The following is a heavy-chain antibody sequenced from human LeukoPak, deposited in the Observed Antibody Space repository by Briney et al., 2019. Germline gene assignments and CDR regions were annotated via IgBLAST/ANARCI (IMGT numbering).Heavy chain of an antibody. CDR2: IIPTFGTA. V-gene: IGHV1-69*13. D-gene: IGHD6-13*01. J-gene: IGHJ5*02. CDR1: GGTFSSYA. CDR3: ARDPIGSSWSNWFDP. Sequence: SVKVSCKASGGTFSSYAISWVRQAPGQGLEWMGGIIPTFGTANYAQKFQGRVTITADESTSTAYMELSSLRSEDTAVYYCARDPIGSSWSNWFDPWGQGTLVTVSS.